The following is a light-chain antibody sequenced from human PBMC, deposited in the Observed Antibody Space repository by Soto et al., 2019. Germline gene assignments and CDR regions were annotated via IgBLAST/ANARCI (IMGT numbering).Light chain of an antibody. V-gene: IGLV1-47*01. CDR3: AAWDNSLRWV. CDR1: SSNVGSNF. Sequence: QSVLTQPPSVSGTPGQRVTISRSGSSSNVGSNFVYWYQQFPGTAPKLLIYRTDQRPSGVPDRFSASKPGTSASLAISGLRSDDEADYYCAAWDNSLRWVFGGGTKLTVL. CDR2: RTD. J-gene: IGLJ3*02.